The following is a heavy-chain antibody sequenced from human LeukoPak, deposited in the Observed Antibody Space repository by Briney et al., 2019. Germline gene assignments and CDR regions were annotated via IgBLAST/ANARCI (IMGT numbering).Heavy chain of an antibody. J-gene: IGHJ4*02. Sequence: PGGSLRLSCAASGFTFSSYEMNWVRQAPGKGLEWVSYISSSGSTIYYADSVKGRFTISRDNAKNSLYLQMNSLRAEDTAVYYCARGPFTSISRYFDYWGQGTLVTVSS. CDR1: GFTFSSYE. CDR3: ARGPFTSISRYFDY. V-gene: IGHV3-48*03. CDR2: ISSSGSTI. D-gene: IGHD2-2*01.